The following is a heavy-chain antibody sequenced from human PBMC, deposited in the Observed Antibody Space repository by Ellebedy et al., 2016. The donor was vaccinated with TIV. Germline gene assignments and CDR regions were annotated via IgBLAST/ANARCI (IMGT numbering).Heavy chain of an antibody. Sequence: MPSETLSLTCTVSGGSISSYYWSWIRQPPGKGLEWIGYIYYSGSTNYNPSLKSRVTISVDTSKNQVSLRLSSVTAADTAVYYCASAPNQDFYDYWGQGTLVTVSS. CDR1: GGSISSYY. V-gene: IGHV4-59*01. CDR2: IYYSGST. J-gene: IGHJ4*02. CDR3: ASAPNQDFYDY.